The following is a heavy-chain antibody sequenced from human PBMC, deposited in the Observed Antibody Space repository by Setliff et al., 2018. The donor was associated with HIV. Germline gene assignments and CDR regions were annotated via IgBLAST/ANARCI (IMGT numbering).Heavy chain of an antibody. CDR1: GGSISSYY. Sequence: SETLSLTCTVSGGSISSYYWSWIRQPAGKGLEWIGRIYTSGSTNYNPSLKSRVTMSVDTSKNQFSLKLSSVTAAVTAVYYCAREECSSTSCFPYYYYMDVWGKGTTVTVSS. CDR3: AREECSSTSCFPYYYYMDV. D-gene: IGHD2-2*01. CDR2: IYTSGST. V-gene: IGHV4-4*07. J-gene: IGHJ6*03.